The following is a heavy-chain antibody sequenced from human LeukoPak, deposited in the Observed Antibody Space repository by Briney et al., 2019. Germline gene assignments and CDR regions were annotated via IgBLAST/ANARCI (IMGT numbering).Heavy chain of an antibody. CDR3: AKGGLAAAGQRNYFDY. CDR2: ISYDGSNK. CDR1: GFTFSSYG. Sequence: QSGGSLRLSCAASGFTFSSYGMHWVRQAPGKGLEWVAVISYDGSNKYYADSVKGRFTTSRDNSKNTLYLQMNSLRAEDTAVYYCAKGGLAAAGQRNYFDYWGQGTLVTVSS. J-gene: IGHJ4*02. D-gene: IGHD6-13*01. V-gene: IGHV3-30*18.